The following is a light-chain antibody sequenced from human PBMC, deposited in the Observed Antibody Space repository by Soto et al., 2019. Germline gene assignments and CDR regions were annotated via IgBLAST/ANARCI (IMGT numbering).Light chain of an antibody. CDR1: QSVLYSSNNKNY. J-gene: IGKJ4*01. CDR3: QQYYSTPGA. Sequence: DIVMTQSPDSLAVSLGERATINCKSSQSVLYSSNNKNYLAWYQQKPGQPPKLLINWASTRESGVPDRFSGSGSGTDFTLTISSLQAEDVAVYYCQQYYSTPGAFGGGTKVEIK. CDR2: WAS. V-gene: IGKV4-1*01.